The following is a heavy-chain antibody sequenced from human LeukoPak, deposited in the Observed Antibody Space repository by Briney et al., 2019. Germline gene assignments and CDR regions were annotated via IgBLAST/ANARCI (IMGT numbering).Heavy chain of an antibody. CDR3: ARVMGPHYFDTSGSSRAFGF. Sequence: GGSLRLSCAASGFTFSSYAMSWVRQAPGKGLEWVSAVSGSGGSTHDADSVKGRFTISRDNSRNTLYLQMNSLRAEDTAIYYCARVMGPHYFDTSGSSRAFGFWGQGTLVTVSS. CDR1: GFTFSSYA. CDR2: VSGSGGST. D-gene: IGHD3-22*01. J-gene: IGHJ4*02. V-gene: IGHV3-23*01.